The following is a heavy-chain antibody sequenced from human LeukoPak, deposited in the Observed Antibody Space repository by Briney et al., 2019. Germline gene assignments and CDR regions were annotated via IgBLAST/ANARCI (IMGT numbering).Heavy chain of an antibody. CDR3: ARSGVVPAAFYHYGMDV. J-gene: IGHJ6*02. Sequence: ASVKVSCKASGYTFTSYGISWVRQAPGQGLEWMGWISAYNGNTNYAQKLQGRVTMTTDTSTSTANMELRSLRSDDTAVCYCARSGVVPAAFYHYGMDVWGQGTTVTRSS. V-gene: IGHV1-18*01. D-gene: IGHD2-2*01. CDR2: ISAYNGNT. CDR1: GYTFTSYG.